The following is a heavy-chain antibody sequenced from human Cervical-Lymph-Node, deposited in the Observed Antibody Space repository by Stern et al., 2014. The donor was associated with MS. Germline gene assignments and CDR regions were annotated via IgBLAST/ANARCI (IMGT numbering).Heavy chain of an antibody. D-gene: IGHD3-10*01. CDR2: INAYNGNT. CDR3: ARSYGSGIYGMDV. J-gene: IGHJ6*02. CDR1: GYTFAGYG. Sequence: VQLVESGAEVKKPGASVKVSCKASGYTFAGYGITWVRQAPGQGLEWMGWINAYNGNTNYAQKLQDRVTMTTDTPTSIAYLELKGLRSDDTAVYYCARSYGSGIYGMDVWGQGTTVIVSS. V-gene: IGHV1-18*01.